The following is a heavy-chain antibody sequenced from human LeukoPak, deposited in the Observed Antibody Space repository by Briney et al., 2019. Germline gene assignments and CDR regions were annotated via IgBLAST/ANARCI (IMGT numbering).Heavy chain of an antibody. CDR3: AKAWGLLNYFDY. D-gene: IGHD1-26*01. Sequence: GSLRLSCAASGFTFSSYGMHWVRQAPGKGLEWVAVISYDGSNKYYADSVKGRFTISRDNSKNTLYLQMNSLRAEDTAVYYCAKAWGLLNYFDYWGQGTLVTVSS. CDR1: GFTFSSYG. V-gene: IGHV3-30*18. J-gene: IGHJ4*02. CDR2: ISYDGSNK.